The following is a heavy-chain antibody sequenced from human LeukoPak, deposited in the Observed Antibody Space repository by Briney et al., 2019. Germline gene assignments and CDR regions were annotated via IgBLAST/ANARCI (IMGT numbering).Heavy chain of an antibody. V-gene: IGHV3-23*01. CDR3: AKSGRYCSGSTCYQEASLDY. J-gene: IGHJ4*02. Sequence: GGSLRLSCAASGFTFTSYSMNWVRQAPGKGLEWVSGISGGPVSTSYADSVKGRFTISRDNSKNMLYLQMNSLRAEDTAVYYCAKSGRYCSGSTCYQEASLDYWGQGTLVTVSS. CDR2: ISGGPVST. D-gene: IGHD2-15*01. CDR1: GFTFTSYS.